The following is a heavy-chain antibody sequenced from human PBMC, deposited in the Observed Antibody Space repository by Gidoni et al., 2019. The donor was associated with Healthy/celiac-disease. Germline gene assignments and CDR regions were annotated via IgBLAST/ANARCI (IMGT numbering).Heavy chain of an antibody. CDR3: TGPAVGRSMDV. CDR1: GFTFRNAW. J-gene: IGHJ6*02. Sequence: EVQLVESGGGLVKPGGSLRLSCAASGFTFRNAWVSWVRQAPGKGLEGVGRIKSKTDGGTTDYAAPVKGRFTISRDESKNTLYLQMNSLKTEDTAVYYCTGPAVGRSMDVWGQGTTVTVSS. V-gene: IGHV3-15*01. D-gene: IGHD6-13*01. CDR2: IKSKTDGGTT.